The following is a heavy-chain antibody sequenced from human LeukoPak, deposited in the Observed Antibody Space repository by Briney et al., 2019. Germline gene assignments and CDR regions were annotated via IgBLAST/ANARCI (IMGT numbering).Heavy chain of an antibody. CDR3: ARDSKGDFVFDY. CDR1: GFTFDDYG. Sequence: PGGSLRLSCAASGFTFDDYGMSWVRQVPGKGLEWASGISWNGGSKGYAASVKGRFTTSRDNAKNSLYLQMSSLRAEDTAFYYCARDSKGDFVFDYWGQGTLVTVSS. J-gene: IGHJ4*02. V-gene: IGHV3-20*04. D-gene: IGHD2-21*02. CDR2: ISWNGGSK.